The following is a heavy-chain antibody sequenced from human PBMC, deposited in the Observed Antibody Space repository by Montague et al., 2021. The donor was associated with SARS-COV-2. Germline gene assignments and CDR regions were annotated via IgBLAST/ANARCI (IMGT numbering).Heavy chain of an antibody. CDR2: IHHGGIT. CDR1: GGSFSTYS. Sequence: SETLSLTCAVHGGSFSTYSWNWIRQPPGKGLEWIGEIHHGGITNYSPSLKSRVTISADTSKNQFSLKLTSVAAADTAVYYCARLGDGVVPSPILVVGPYYAYYYFDVWGKGTTVTVSS. V-gene: IGHV4-34*01. CDR3: ARLGDGVVPSPILVVGPYYAYYYFDV. J-gene: IGHJ6*03. D-gene: IGHD3-22*01.